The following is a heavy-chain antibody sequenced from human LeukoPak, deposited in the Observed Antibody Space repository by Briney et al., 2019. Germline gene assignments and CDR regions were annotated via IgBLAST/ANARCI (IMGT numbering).Heavy chain of an antibody. CDR2: ISSSSSSI. CDR1: GFIFSSYS. V-gene: IGHV3-48*01. J-gene: IGHJ4*02. D-gene: IGHD7-27*01. Sequence: GGSLRLSCVASGFIFSSYSMNWVRQAPGKGLEWVSYISSSSSSIYYADSVKGRFTISRDNSKNTLYLQMNSLRAEDTAVYYCARDRWGIFDYWGQGTLVTVSS. CDR3: ARDRWGIFDY.